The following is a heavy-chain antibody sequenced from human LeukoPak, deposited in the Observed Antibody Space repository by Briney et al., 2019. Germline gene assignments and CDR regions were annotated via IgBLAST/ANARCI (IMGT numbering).Heavy chain of an antibody. D-gene: IGHD3-22*01. CDR1: GGSFSGYY. V-gene: IGHV4-34*01. J-gene: IGHJ4*02. CDR3: ATRDDHYYDSSGFFDY. Sequence: SETLSLTCAVYGGSFSGYYWSWIRQPPGKGLEWIGEINHSGSTNYNPSLKSRVTISVDTPKNQFSLKLSSVTAADTAVYYCATRDDHYYDSSGFFDYWGQGTLVTVSS. CDR2: INHSGST.